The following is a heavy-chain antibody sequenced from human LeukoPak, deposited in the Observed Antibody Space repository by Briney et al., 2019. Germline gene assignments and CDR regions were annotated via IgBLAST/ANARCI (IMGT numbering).Heavy chain of an antibody. CDR3: AKDRWGGDAFDV. Sequence: GGSLRLSCAASGFTFSTSALSWVRQAPGKGLEWVSAISGGGDRTYYADSVQGRSAISRDDSKNTLYLQMNNLRAEDTALYYCAKDRWGGDAFDVWGQGTMVTVSS. CDR2: ISGGGDRT. D-gene: IGHD7-27*01. V-gene: IGHV3-23*01. J-gene: IGHJ3*01. CDR1: GFTFSTSA.